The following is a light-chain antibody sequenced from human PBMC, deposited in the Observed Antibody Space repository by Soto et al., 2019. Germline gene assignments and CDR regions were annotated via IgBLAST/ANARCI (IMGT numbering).Light chain of an antibody. CDR1: SSDVGGYNY. CDR3: SSYTSSSTRDVV. CDR2: EVS. V-gene: IGLV2-14*01. J-gene: IGLJ2*01. Sequence: QSALTQPASVSGSPGQSITISCTGTSSDVGGYNYVSWYQQHPGKAPKLMIYEVSTRPSGVSNRFSGSKSGNTASLTISGLQAEDEADYYCSSYTSSSTRDVVFGGGTKLTVL.